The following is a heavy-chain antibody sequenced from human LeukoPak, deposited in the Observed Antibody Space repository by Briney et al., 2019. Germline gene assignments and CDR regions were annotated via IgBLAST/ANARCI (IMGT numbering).Heavy chain of an antibody. CDR2: INGIGGST. J-gene: IGHJ2*01. Sequence: GGSLRLSCAASGFTFSTYAMSWVRQAPGKGLEWVSAINGIGGSTYYADSVKGRFTISRDSSKNTLFLHMNTLRAEDTAIYYCAKDRTVGASYWYFDLWGRGTLVTVSS. CDR1: GFTFSTYA. CDR3: AKDRTVGASYWYFDL. V-gene: IGHV3-23*01. D-gene: IGHD1-26*01.